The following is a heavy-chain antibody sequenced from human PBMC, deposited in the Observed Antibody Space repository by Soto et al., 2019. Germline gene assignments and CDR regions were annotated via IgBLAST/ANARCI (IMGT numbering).Heavy chain of an antibody. J-gene: IGHJ5*02. D-gene: IGHD3-22*01. Sequence: PSETLSLTCTVSGGSISSGDYYWSWIRQPPGKGLEWIGYIYYSGSTYYNPSLKSRVTISVDTSKNQFSLKLSSVTAADTAVYYCARDHYYDSSGYYDWFDPVGQGTLVTVSS. CDR2: IYYSGST. CDR1: GGSISSGDYY. V-gene: IGHV4-30-4*01. CDR3: ARDHYYDSSGYYDWFDP.